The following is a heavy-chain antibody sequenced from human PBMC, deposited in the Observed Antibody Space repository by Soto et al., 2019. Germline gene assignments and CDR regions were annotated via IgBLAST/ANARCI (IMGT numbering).Heavy chain of an antibody. CDR3: ASLGIAAAGADY. J-gene: IGHJ4*02. Sequence: ASVKVSCKASGYTFTSYYMHWVRQAPGQGLEWMGIINPSGGSTSYAQKFQGRVTMTRDTSTSTVYMELSSLRSEDTAVYYCASLGIAAAGADYWGQGTLVTVSS. D-gene: IGHD6-13*01. V-gene: IGHV1-46*01. CDR2: INPSGGST. CDR1: GYTFTSYY.